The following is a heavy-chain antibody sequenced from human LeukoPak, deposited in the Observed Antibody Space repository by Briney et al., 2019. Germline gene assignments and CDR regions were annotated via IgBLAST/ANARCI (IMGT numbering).Heavy chain of an antibody. V-gene: IGHV4-34*01. Sequence: SETLSLTCAVYGGSFSGYYWSWIRQPPGKGLEWIGEIDHSGFTIYNPSLKGRVAISEDTSKNQFSLKLSSVTAADTAVYYCARGPPRDYGTSGFYYNYWGQGTLVTVSS. CDR1: GGSFSGYY. D-gene: IGHD3-22*01. CDR3: ARGPPRDYGTSGFYYNY. CDR2: IDHSGFT. J-gene: IGHJ4*02.